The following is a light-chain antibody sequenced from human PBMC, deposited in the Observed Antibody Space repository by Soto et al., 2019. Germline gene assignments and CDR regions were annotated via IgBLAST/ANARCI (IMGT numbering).Light chain of an antibody. J-gene: IGKJ1*01. V-gene: IGKV1-6*01. CDR1: QDIRNY. CDR2: GAS. CDR3: LQDHNYFWT. Sequence: VQMTQSPSSLSASVGDRVTITCRASQDIRNYLSWYQHKPGKAPKLLIYGASSLQSGVPSRFAGSGSGTDFTLTISGLQPEDSASYFCLQDHNYFWTFGQGTKVEVK.